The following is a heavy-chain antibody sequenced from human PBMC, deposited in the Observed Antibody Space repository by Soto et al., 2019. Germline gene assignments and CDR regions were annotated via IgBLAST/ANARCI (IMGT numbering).Heavy chain of an antibody. CDR3: AREPNESYYFDY. V-gene: IGHV1-46*01. Sequence: ASVKVSCKASGYTFSNYYLHWMRQAPGQGLEWLGIIRPNGGRADYASRFRGRVTMTRDMSTSTVYMELTSLRSEDTAVYFCAREPNESYYFDYWGQGTLATVSS. CDR1: GYTFSNYY. D-gene: IGHD3-10*01. J-gene: IGHJ4*02. CDR2: IRPNGGRA.